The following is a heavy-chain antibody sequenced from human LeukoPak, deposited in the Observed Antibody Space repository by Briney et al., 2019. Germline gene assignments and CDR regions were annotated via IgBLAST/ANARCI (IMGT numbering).Heavy chain of an antibody. V-gene: IGHV3-15*01. CDR2: IKSKTDGGTT. Sequence: GGSLRLSCAASGFTFSNAWMSWVRQAPGKGLEWVGRIKSKTDGGTTDYAAPVKGRFTISRDDSKNTLYLQMNSLKTEDTAVYYCTTEEFWYYDRRWGMDVGAQGTRATVS. J-gene: IGHJ6*02. CDR1: GFTFSNAW. D-gene: IGHD3-22*01. CDR3: TTEEFWYYDRRWGMDV.